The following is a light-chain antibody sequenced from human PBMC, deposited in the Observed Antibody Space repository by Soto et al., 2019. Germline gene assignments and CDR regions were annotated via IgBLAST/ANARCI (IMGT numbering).Light chain of an antibody. V-gene: IGKV3-20*01. CDR1: RTVSSTS. CDR3: QQYGRLIT. Sequence: EIVLTQSPGTLSLSPGESATLSCRASRTVSSTSLAWYQQKPGQAPRLLIYGTSNRATGIPDRVTGSGSETDFTLTITRLEPEDFAVYYCQQYGRLITFGGGTKVEIK. J-gene: IGKJ4*01. CDR2: GTS.